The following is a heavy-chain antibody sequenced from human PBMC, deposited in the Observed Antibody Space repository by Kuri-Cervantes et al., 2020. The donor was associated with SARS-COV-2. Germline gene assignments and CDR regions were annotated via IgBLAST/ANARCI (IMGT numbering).Heavy chain of an antibody. J-gene: IGHJ6*02. D-gene: IGHD1-7*01. CDR1: GFTFSSYA. Sequence: GESLKISCAASGFTFSSYAMHWVRQAPGKGLEWVAVISYDGSNKYYADSVKGRFTISRDNSKNTLYLQMNSLRAEDTAVYYCARDSYNWNYVRTYYYYGMDVWGQGTTVTVSS. V-gene: IGHV3-30-3*01. CDR3: ARDSYNWNYVRTYYYYGMDV. CDR2: ISYDGSNK.